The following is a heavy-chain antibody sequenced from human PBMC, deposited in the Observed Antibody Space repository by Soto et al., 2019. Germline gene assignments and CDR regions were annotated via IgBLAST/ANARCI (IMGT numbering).Heavy chain of an antibody. Sequence: QVQLQESGPRLVKPSETLSLTCTVSGGSISSYYWSWIRQPPGKGLEWIGYIYYSGSTNYNPSLKCRVTIFVDTSKNRSSLKLSFVTAADTGEYYCARCDGGNLYYWRQGTLVTVSS. V-gene: IGHV4-59*08. J-gene: IGHJ4*02. CDR1: GGSISSYY. CDR3: ARCDGGNLYY. D-gene: IGHD2-15*01. CDR2: IYYSGST.